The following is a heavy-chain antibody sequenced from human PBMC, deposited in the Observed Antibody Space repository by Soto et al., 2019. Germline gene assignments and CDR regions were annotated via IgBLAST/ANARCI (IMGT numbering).Heavy chain of an antibody. CDR3: ARDRDTAMVSNWFDP. CDR1: GYTFTGYY. V-gene: IGHV1-2*04. J-gene: IGHJ5*02. D-gene: IGHD5-18*01. CDR2: INPNSGGT. Sequence: ASVKVSCKASGYTFTGYYMHWVRQAPGQGLEWMGWINPNSGGTNYAQKFQGWVTMTRDTSISTAYMELSRLRSDDTAVYYCARDRDTAMVSNWFDPWGQGTLVTVS.